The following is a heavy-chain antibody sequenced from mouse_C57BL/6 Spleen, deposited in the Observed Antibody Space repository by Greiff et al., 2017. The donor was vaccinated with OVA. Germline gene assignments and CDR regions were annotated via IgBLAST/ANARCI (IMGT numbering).Heavy chain of an antibody. J-gene: IGHJ2*01. V-gene: IGHV1-82*01. D-gene: IGHD3-2*02. Sequence: VQLQQSGPELVKPGASVKISCKASGYAFSSSWMNWVKQRPGKGLEWIGRIYPGDGDTNYNGKFKGKATLTADKSSSTAYMQLRSLTSEDSAVYFCARAQAKDDWGQGTTLTVSS. CDR2: IYPGDGDT. CDR3: ARAQAKDD. CDR1: GYAFSSSW.